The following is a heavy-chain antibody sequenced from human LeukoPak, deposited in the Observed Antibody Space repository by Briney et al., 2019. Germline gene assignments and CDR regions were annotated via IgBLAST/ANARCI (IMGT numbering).Heavy chain of an antibody. V-gene: IGHV3-7*03. J-gene: IGHJ4*02. D-gene: IGHD1-26*01. CDR2: INQDGSEK. Sequence: GGSLRLSCAASGFTFSTYWMNWVRQAPGKGLEWVANINQDGSEKYYGDSVKGRFTISRDNAKNSLYLQMNSLRSEDTAVYYCARGSGSYDYWGQGTLVTVSS. CDR1: GFTFSTYW. CDR3: ARGSGSYDY.